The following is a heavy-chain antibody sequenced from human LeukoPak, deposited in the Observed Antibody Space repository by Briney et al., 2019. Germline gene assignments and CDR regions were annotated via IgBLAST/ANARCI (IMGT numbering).Heavy chain of an antibody. Sequence: PGGSLRLSCAASGFSFTTNAMNWVRQAPGKGLEWVSGISDSGDKTYYADSVKGRFTISRANHKNTLYLEMSSLGAEDAAVYYCAKRSRRYSSSWYELSCFDYWGQGTLVTVSS. V-gene: IGHV3-23*01. CDR1: GFSFTTNA. CDR2: ISDSGDKT. J-gene: IGHJ4*02. CDR3: AKRSRRYSSSWYELSCFDY. D-gene: IGHD6-13*01.